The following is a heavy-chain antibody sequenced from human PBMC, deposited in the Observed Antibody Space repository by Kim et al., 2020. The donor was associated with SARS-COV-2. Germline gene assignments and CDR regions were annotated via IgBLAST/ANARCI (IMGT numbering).Heavy chain of an antibody. CDR2: ISGSGGST. D-gene: IGHD6-13*01. CDR3: AKIRPIATARYFDY. V-gene: IGHV3-23*01. Sequence: GGSLRLSCAASGLTFSIYAMSWVRQAPGKGLEWVSAISGSGGSTFYADSVKGRFTISRDNSKNTLYLQMNSLRAEDTAVYYCAKIRPIATARYFDYWGQGTMVTVSS. CDR1: GLTFSIYA. J-gene: IGHJ4*02.